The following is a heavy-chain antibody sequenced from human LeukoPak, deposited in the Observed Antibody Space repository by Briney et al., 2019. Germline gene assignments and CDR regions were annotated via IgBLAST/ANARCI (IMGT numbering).Heavy chain of an antibody. V-gene: IGHV4-30-2*01. CDR1: GGSISSGGYY. CDR3: AREGMGKMSWFDP. D-gene: IGHD6-13*01. Sequence: SQTLSLTCTVSGGSISSGGYYWSWIRQPPGKGLEWIGYIYHSGSTYYNPPLKSRVTISVDRSKNQFSLKLSSVTAADTAVYYCAREGMGKMSWFDPWGQGTLVTVSS. J-gene: IGHJ5*02. CDR2: IYHSGST.